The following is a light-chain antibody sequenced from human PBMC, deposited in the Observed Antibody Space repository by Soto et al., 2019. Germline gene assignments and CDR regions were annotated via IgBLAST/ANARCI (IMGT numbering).Light chain of an antibody. CDR1: QSISTY. Sequence: DIQMTQSPSSLSASVGDRVTISCRAAQSISTYLNWYQQKPGTAPRLLIYSASSVKTGVPPRFSGSGSGRDFTLTISSPRPEDIATYFCQQSYTSPPWTFGQGTKVDNK. CDR3: QQSYTSPPWT. V-gene: IGKV1-39*01. CDR2: SAS. J-gene: IGKJ1*01.